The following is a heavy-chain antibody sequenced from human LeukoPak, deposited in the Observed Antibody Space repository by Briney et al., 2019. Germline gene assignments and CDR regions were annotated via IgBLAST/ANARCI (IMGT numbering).Heavy chain of an antibody. D-gene: IGHD3-22*01. J-gene: IGHJ4*02. Sequence: GGSLRLSCAASGFTVSSNYMSWVRQAPGKGLEWVSVIYSGGSTYYADSVRGRYTISRDNSKNTLYLQMNSLGAEDTAVYYCARVSYYDSSGYYFLSYVDYWGQGTLVTVSS. CDR2: IYSGGST. CDR1: GFTVSSNY. V-gene: IGHV3-53*01. CDR3: ARVSYYDSSGYYFLSYVDY.